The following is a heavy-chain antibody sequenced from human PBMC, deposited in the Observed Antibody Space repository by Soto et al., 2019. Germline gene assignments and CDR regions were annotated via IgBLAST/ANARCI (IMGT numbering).Heavy chain of an antibody. D-gene: IGHD2-2*01. CDR1: GYTFTNYA. J-gene: IGHJ6*03. V-gene: IGHV1-3*01. CDR3: ARGHLAVVPVASWFYYMDV. CDR2: INAGNGNT. Sequence: ASVKVSCKASGYTFTNYAVHWVRQAPGQRLEWMGWINAGNGNTRFSQNLQGRVTITRDTSARTVYMELSSLRSEDTAVYYCARGHLAVVPVASWFYYMDVWGKGTTVTVSS.